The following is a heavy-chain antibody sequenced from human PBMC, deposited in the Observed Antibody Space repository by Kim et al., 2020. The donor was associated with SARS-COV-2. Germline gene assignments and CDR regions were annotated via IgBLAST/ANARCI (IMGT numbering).Heavy chain of an antibody. J-gene: IGHJ4*02. CDR2: INHSGST. V-gene: IGHV4-34*01. Sequence: SETLSLTCAVYGGSFSGYYWSWIRQPPGKGLEWIGEINHSGSTNYNPSLKSRVTISVDTSKNQFSLKLSSVTAADTAVYYCARVGYCSSISCYEGYFDYWGQGTLVTVSS. D-gene: IGHD2-2*01. CDR1: GGSFSGYY. CDR3: ARVGYCSSISCYEGYFDY.